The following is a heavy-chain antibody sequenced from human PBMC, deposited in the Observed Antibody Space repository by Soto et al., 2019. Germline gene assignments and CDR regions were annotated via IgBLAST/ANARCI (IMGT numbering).Heavy chain of an antibody. CDR2: IYSGGST. J-gene: IGHJ6*03. D-gene: IGHD7-27*01. V-gene: IGHV3-66*01. Sequence: GGSLRLSCAASGFTVSSNYMSWVRQAPGKGLEWVSVIYSGGSTYYADSVKGRFTISRDNSKNTLYLQMNSLRAEDTAVYYCARDEVNWVEGKGYYYYMDVWGKGTTVTVSS. CDR3: ARDEVNWVEGKGYYYYMDV. CDR1: GFTVSSNY.